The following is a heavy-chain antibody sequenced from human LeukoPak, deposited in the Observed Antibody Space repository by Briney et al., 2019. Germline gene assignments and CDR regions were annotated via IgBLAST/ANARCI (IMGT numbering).Heavy chain of an antibody. CDR2: ITGDGRST. V-gene: IGHV3-74*01. J-gene: IGHJ4*02. Sequence: GGSLRLSCAASGFTFSNSWMHWVRHAPGKGLEWVSRITGDGRSTDYADSVMGRFTISRDNANNTLYLQMNSLRADDTAVYYCARNPSLDYWGQGTLVTVSS. CDR3: ARNPSLDY. CDR1: GFTFSNSW.